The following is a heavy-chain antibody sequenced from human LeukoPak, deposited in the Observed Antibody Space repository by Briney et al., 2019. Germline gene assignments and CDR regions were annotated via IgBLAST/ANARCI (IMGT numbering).Heavy chain of an antibody. V-gene: IGHV4-59*01. CDR1: GGSISSYY. J-gene: IGHJ5*02. D-gene: IGHD5-12*01. CDR2: IYYSGST. CDR3: ARWVVATVNWFDP. Sequence: PSETLSLTCTVSGGSISSYYWSWIRQPPGKGLEWIGYIYYSGSTNYNPSLKSRVTISVDTSRNQFSLKLSSVTAADTAVYYCARWVVATVNWFDPWGQGTLVTVSS.